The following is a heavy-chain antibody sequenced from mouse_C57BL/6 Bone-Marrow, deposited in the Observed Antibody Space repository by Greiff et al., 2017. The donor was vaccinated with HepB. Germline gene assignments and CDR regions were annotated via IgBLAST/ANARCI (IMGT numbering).Heavy chain of an antibody. CDR3: AEGDYYGSRHWYFDV. CDR2: IYPGSGST. CDR1: GYTFTSYW. D-gene: IGHD1-1*01. V-gene: IGHV1-55*01. J-gene: IGHJ1*03. Sequence: VQLQQSGAELVKPGASVKMSCKASGYTFTSYWITWVKQRPGQGLEWIGDIYPGSGSTNYNEKFKSKATLTVDTSSSTAYMQLSSLTSEDSAVYYCAEGDYYGSRHWYFDVWGTGTTVTVSS.